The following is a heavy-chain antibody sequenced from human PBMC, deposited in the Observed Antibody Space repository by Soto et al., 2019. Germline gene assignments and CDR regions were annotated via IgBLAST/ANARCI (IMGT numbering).Heavy chain of an antibody. V-gene: IGHV1-18*04. CDR1: GYFFTSYG. CDR2: ISPYNGNT. Sequence: ASVKVSCKASGYFFTSYGITWVRQAPGQGLERMGWISPYNGNTKYAQNFQGRVTMTTDTSTSTAYMEVRRLRSDDPAVYYCARDFGSDLSAPGAVFDYWGQGTLVTVS. CDR3: ARDFGSDLSAPGAVFDY. J-gene: IGHJ4*02. D-gene: IGHD3-3*01.